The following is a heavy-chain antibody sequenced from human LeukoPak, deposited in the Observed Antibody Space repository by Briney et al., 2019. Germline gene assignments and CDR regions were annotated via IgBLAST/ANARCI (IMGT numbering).Heavy chain of an antibody. Sequence: GGSLRLSCAASGFSFSSYSMNWVRQAPGKGLEWIAYLSSSGSAFSYADSVKGRFTIARDNAKNSVYLEMNSLRADDTAVYYCARSARLMKGVVEVTALDDWGQGTLVTVSS. CDR2: LSSSGSAF. J-gene: IGHJ4*02. CDR3: ARSARLMKGVVEVTALDD. V-gene: IGHV3-48*04. CDR1: GFSFSSYS. D-gene: IGHD3-3*01.